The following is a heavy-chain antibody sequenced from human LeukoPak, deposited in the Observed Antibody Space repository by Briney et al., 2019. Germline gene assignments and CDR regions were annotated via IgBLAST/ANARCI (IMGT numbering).Heavy chain of an antibody. CDR3: AKMSGPRLLEWLSPFDY. J-gene: IGHJ4*02. CDR2: IRYDGSNK. D-gene: IGHD3-3*01. CDR1: GFTFSSYG. Sequence: GGSLRLSCAASGFTFSSYGMHWVRQAPGKGLEWVAFIRYDGSNKYYADSVKGRFTISRDNSKNTLYLQMNSLRAEDTAVYYCAKMSGPRLLEWLSPFDYWGQGTLVTVSS. V-gene: IGHV3-30*02.